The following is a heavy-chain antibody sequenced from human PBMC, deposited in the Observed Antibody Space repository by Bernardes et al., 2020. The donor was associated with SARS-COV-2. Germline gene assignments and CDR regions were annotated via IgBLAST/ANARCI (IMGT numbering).Heavy chain of an antibody. CDR3: AKGRDSGYLVPFDY. Sequence: GGSLRLSCAASGFTLKTYAMSWVRQAPGKGLEWVAGISGSDDSTYYADSVRGRFTISRDNSKKTLFLQVSSLGAEDTAVYYCAKGRDSGYLVPFDYWGQGTLVTVSS. V-gene: IGHV3-23*01. CDR2: ISGSDDST. CDR1: GFTLKTYA. D-gene: IGHD3-22*01. J-gene: IGHJ4*02.